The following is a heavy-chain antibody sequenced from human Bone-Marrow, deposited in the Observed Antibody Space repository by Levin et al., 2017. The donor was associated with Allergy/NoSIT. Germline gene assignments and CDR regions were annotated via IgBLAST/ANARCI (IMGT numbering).Heavy chain of an antibody. V-gene: IGHV1-46*01. Sequence: ASVKVSCKASGYTFTSYYMHWVRQAPGQGLEWMGIINPSGGSTSYAQKFQGRVTMTRDTSTSTVYMELSSLRSEDTAVYYCARELPRYYDFWSGKNWFDPWGQGTLVTVSS. D-gene: IGHD3-3*01. CDR3: ARELPRYYDFWSGKNWFDP. CDR1: GYTFTSYY. J-gene: IGHJ5*02. CDR2: INPSGGST.